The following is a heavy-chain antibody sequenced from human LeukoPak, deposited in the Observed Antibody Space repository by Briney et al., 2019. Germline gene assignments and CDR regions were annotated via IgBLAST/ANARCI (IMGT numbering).Heavy chain of an antibody. V-gene: IGHV4-31*03. CDR2: IYYSGRT. Sequence: SETLSLTCTVSGGSISSGGYYWSWIRQHPGKGLEWIGYIYYSGRTYYNPSLKSRVTISVDTSKNQFSLKLSSVTAADTAVYYCARVGVVVPAAILVFDYWGQGTLVTVSS. CDR1: GGSISSGGYY. D-gene: IGHD2-2*02. J-gene: IGHJ4*02. CDR3: ARVGVVVPAAILVFDY.